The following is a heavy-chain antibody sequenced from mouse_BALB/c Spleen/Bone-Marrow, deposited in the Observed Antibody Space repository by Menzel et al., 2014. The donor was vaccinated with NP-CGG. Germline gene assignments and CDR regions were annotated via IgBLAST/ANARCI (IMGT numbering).Heavy chain of an antibody. CDR1: GYAFTNYL. Sequence: VQLQQSGAELVRPGTSVKVSCKASGYAFTNYLIEWVKQRPGQGLEWIGMINPGSGGTNYNEKFKGKATLTADKSSSTAYMQLSSLTSDDSAVYFCARSGGNLNFDVWGAGTTVTVSS. J-gene: IGHJ1*01. CDR2: INPGSGGT. V-gene: IGHV1-54*01. D-gene: IGHD2-1*01. CDR3: ARSGGNLNFDV.